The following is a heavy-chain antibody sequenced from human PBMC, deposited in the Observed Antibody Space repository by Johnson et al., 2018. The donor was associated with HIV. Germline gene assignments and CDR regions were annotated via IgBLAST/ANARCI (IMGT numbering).Heavy chain of an antibody. CDR2: LSGSGVT. CDR3: AKGPWDLPHAFDI. D-gene: IGHD1-26*01. CDR1: GFTFNIYT. J-gene: IGHJ3*02. Sequence: EQLVESGGGLVQSGGSLRLSCAASGFTFNIYTMSWVRQAPGKGLEWVSALSGSGVTDYADSVKGRFIISRDNSKNTLYLQMNSLRVEDTAVYYCAKGPWDLPHAFDIWGQGTMVTVSS. V-gene: IGHV3-23*04.